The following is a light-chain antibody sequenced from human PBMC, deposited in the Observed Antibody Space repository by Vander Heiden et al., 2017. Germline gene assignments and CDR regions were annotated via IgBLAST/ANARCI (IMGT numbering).Light chain of an antibody. V-gene: IGLV2-14*03. CDR2: DVS. CDR3: SSYTSSSTYV. Sequence: QSALTQPASVSVSPGQSITISCTGTSSDVGGYNYVSWYQQHPGKAPKLMIYDVSNRPSGVSNRFSGSKSGNTASLNISGLQAEDEADYYCSSYTSSSTYVFGTGTKVTVL. J-gene: IGLJ1*01. CDR1: SSDVGGYNY.